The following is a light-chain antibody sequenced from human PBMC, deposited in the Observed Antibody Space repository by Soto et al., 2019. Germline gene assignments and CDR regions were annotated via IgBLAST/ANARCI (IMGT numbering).Light chain of an antibody. CDR1: QSVSSN. CDR2: GAS. CDR3: QQYNNWRT. J-gene: IGKJ1*01. Sequence: EILMTQSPATLSVSPGERATLSCRASQSVSSNLAWYQQKPGQAPRLLIYGASTRATGTPARFSGSGSGTEFTLTISSLQSEDFAVYYCQQYNNWRTFGQGTKVDIK. V-gene: IGKV3-15*01.